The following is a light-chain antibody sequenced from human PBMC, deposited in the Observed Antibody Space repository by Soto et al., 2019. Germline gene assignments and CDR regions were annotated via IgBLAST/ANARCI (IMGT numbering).Light chain of an antibody. CDR3: QQRSNWPPL. V-gene: IGKV3-11*01. CDR2: DAS. CDR1: QSVSSY. J-gene: IGKJ4*01. Sequence: EIVLTQSPATLSLSPGERATLSCRASQSVSSYLAWYQQKPGQAPRLLIYDASNRATGIPARFSGSGSGTDFTLTIRSLEAEDFAVYYCQQRSNWPPLFGGGTKVDIK.